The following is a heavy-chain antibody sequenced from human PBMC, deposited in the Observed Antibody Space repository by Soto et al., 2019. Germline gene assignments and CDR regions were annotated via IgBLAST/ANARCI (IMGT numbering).Heavy chain of an antibody. CDR2: IYSSENT. Sequence: SETLSLTCTVSGGSVSSNSYSWGWIRQSPGKGLEWIGTIYSSENTYYNPSLLSRVTISVDTSKNEFSLRLSSVTAADTAVYYCARVAYCGGDCYRGFDPWGQGTLVTVSS. V-gene: IGHV4-39*07. J-gene: IGHJ5*02. D-gene: IGHD2-21*02. CDR3: ARVAYCGGDCYRGFDP. CDR1: GGSVSSNSYS.